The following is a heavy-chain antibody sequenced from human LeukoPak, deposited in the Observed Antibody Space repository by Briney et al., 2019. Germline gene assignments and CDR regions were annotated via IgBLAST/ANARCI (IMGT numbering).Heavy chain of an antibody. CDR3: ASYSSATAYYYYYYMDV. CDR1: GYTFTGYY. V-gene: IGHV1-2*02. CDR2: IHPNSGDT. J-gene: IGHJ6*03. Sequence: ASVKVSCKAFGYTFTGYYIHWVRPAPGPGLEWRGSIHPNSGDTKYAQKFQGRVTMTGDTSINTAYMELSGLTSDDTAVYYCASYSSATAYYYYYYMDVWGKGTTVIVSS. D-gene: IGHD3-10*01.